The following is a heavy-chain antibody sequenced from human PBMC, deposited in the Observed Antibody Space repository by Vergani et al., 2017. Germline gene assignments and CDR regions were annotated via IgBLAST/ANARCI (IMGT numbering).Heavy chain of an antibody. Sequence: EVQLLESGGGLVQPGGSLRLSCAASGFTFSSYAMSWVRQAPGKGLEWVSAISGSGGSTYYNPSLKSRVTISVDTSKNQFSLKLSSVTAADTAVYYCARLVGGSGYFDYWGQGTLVTVSS. D-gene: IGHD3-10*01. CDR1: GFTFSSYA. J-gene: IGHJ4*02. V-gene: IGHV3-23*01. CDR3: ARLVGGSGYFDY. CDR2: ISGSGGST.